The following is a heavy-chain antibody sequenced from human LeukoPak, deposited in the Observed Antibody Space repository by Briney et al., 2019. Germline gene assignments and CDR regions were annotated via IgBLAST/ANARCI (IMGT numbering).Heavy chain of an antibody. CDR2: ISGSGGST. J-gene: IGHJ4*02. V-gene: IGHV3-23*01. CDR3: AKGPTYYYDSSGYYPDY. CDR1: GFTFSSYA. Sequence: GGSLRLSCAASGFTFSSYAMSWVRQAPGKGLEWASAISGSGGSTYYADSVKGRFTISRDNSKNTLYLQMNSLRAEDTAVYYCAKGPTYYYDSSGYYPDYWGQGTLVTVSS. D-gene: IGHD3-22*01.